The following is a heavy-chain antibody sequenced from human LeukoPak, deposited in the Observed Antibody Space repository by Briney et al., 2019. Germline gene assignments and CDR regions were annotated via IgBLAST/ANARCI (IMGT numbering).Heavy chain of an antibody. CDR1: GGSFSSYY. D-gene: IGHD4-17*01. Sequence: PSETLSLTCAVYGGSFSSYYWGWIRQPPGKGLEWIGSIYYSGSTYYNPSLKSRVTVSVDTSKNQFSLKLSSVTAAGTAVYYCARRGSGDHDYWGQGTLVTVSS. CDR3: ARRGSGDHDY. V-gene: IGHV4-39*01. J-gene: IGHJ4*02. CDR2: IYYSGST.